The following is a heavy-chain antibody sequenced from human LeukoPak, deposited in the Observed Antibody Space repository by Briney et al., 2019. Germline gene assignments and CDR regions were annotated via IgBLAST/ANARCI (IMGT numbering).Heavy chain of an antibody. D-gene: IGHD3-3*01. CDR3: ARVGGYYKSADY. CDR1: GGSISSYY. J-gene: IGHJ4*02. CDR2: IYYSGST. Sequence: SETLSLTCTVSGGSISSYYWSWIRQPPGKGLEWIGYIYYSGSTNYNPSLKSRVTISVDTSKNQFSLKLSSVTAADTAVYYCARVGGYYKSADYWGQGTLVTVSS. V-gene: IGHV4-59*01.